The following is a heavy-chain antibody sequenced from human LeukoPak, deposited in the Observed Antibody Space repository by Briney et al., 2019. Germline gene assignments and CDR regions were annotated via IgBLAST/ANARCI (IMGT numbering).Heavy chain of an antibody. D-gene: IGHD1-26*01. CDR3: ARFYGGSYYYYYGMDV. CDR1: GYTSTGYY. V-gene: IGHV1-2*02. CDR2: INPNSGGT. Sequence: ASVTVSCKASGYTSTGYYMHWVRQAPGQGLEWMGWINPNSGGTNYAQKFQGRVTMTRDTSISTAYMELSRLRSDDTAVYYCARFYGGSYYYYYGMDVWGQGTTVTVSS. J-gene: IGHJ6*02.